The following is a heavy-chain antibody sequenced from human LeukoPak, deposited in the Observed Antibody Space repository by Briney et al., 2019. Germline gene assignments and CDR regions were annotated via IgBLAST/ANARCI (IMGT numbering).Heavy chain of an antibody. CDR2: FDPGDGET. CDR1: GYTLTELS. CDR3: ATDRTISGSSPPDVY. V-gene: IGHV1-24*01. D-gene: IGHD1-26*01. Sequence: ASVKVSCKVSGYTLTELSMHWVRQAPGKGLEWMGGFDPGDGETIYAQKFQGRVTVTEDTSTDTAYMELSSLRSEDTAVYYCATDRTISGSSPPDVYWGQGTLVTVSS. J-gene: IGHJ4*02.